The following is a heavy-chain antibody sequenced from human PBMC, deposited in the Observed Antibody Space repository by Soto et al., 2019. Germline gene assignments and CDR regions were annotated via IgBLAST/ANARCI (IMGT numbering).Heavy chain of an antibody. CDR2: IYYSGST. D-gene: IGHD3-22*01. Sequence: SETLSLTCTVSSGSISFYYWSWIRQPPGKGLEWIGYIYYSGSTNYNPSLKSRVTISVDTSKNQFSLKLSSVTAADTAVYYCARAPWDYDSSGYDYWGQETLVTVSS. V-gene: IGHV4-59*01. CDR3: ARAPWDYDSSGYDY. CDR1: SGSISFYY. J-gene: IGHJ4*02.